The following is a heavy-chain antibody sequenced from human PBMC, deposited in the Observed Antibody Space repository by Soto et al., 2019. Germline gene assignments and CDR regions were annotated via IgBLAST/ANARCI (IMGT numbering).Heavy chain of an antibody. V-gene: IGHV3-74*01. CDR1: GFTFSDYW. Sequence: GGSLRLSCAASGFTFSDYWMYWVRQAPGKGLVSVSRINSDGRVTNYADSVKGRFTISRDNAKNILYLQVNSLRVDDTAVYYCARGPRYSAIDVWGQGTTVTVSS. CDR2: INSDGRVT. J-gene: IGHJ6*02. CDR3: ARGPRYSAIDV.